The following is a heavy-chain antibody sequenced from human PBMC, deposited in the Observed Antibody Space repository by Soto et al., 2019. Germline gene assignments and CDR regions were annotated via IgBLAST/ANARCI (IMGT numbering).Heavy chain of an antibody. D-gene: IGHD4-17*01. J-gene: IGHJ3*02. CDR3: AKDARAVTTPVLAI. CDR1: GVRLYNSV. Sequence: ACAACGVRLYNSVVAGAWKNKGKGLEWVSGISWNSGSIGYADSVKGRFTISRDNAKNSLYLQMNSLRAEDTALYYYAKDARAVTTPVLAILRKGTMVPVS. CDR2: ISWNSGSI. V-gene: IGHV3-9*01.